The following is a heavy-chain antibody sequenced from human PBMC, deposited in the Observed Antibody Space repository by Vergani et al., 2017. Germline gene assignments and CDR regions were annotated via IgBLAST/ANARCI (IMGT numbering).Heavy chain of an antibody. Sequence: QVPLQQWGAGLLKPSETLSLTCADYCGSFSGYFWSWLRQPPGKGLEWIGEVNHSGSTIYNPSLKSRVTISVYTSKNQFSLKLSSVTAADTAVYYCARGKLVPYYYYYGMDVWGQGTTVTVSS. D-gene: IGHD6-13*01. CDR1: CGSFSGYF. V-gene: IGHV4-34*01. CDR2: VNHSGST. CDR3: ARGKLVPYYYYYGMDV. J-gene: IGHJ6*02.